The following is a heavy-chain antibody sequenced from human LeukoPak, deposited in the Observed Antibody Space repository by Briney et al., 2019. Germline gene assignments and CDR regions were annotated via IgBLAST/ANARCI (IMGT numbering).Heavy chain of an antibody. Sequence: GGSLRLSCAASGFTFSDYYMSWIRQAPGKGLEWVSYISSSGSTIYYADSVEGRFTISRDNAKNSLYLQMNSLRAEDTAVYYCARGRRWATVTTSGEGAEYFQHWGQGTLVTVSS. D-gene: IGHD4-17*01. CDR2: ISSSGSTI. CDR3: ARGRRWATVTTSGEGAEYFQH. V-gene: IGHV3-11*01. CDR1: GFTFSDYY. J-gene: IGHJ1*01.